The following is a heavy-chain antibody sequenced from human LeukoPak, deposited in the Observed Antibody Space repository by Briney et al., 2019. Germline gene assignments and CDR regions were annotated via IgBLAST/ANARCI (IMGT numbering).Heavy chain of an antibody. CDR2: PSPDGSST. D-gene: IGHD6-13*01. J-gene: IGHJ1*01. CDR1: GFTFSSYW. Sequence: PGGSLRLSCAASGFTFSSYWMQWVRQAPGKGRVWVSRPSPDGSSTTSADSVKGRFTISRDNAKNTLYLQIGSLRAEDTAVYYCAKDTEQHLVAEYFRHWGQGTLVTVSS. V-gene: IGHV3-74*01. CDR3: AKDTEQHLVAEYFRH.